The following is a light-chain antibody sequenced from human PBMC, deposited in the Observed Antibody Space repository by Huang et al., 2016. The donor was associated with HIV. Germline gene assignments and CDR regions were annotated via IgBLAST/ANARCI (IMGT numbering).Light chain of an antibody. CDR1: ESISNN. V-gene: IGKV3-15*01. J-gene: IGKJ1*01. CDR2: GAS. Sequence: EIVLTQSPATLYVSPGDRATLSCRASESISNNLAWYQQKPGQAPRLLIDGASTRATGIPARFSGSGSGTEFTLTIRSLQSEDFAVYCCQQFDHWPPRTFGQGTKVEIK. CDR3: QQFDHWPPRT.